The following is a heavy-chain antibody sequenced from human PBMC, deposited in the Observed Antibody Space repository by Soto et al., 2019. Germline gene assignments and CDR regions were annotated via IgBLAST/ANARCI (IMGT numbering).Heavy chain of an antibody. Sequence: LSCAASGFTFRSYGMHWVRQAPGKGLEWVAVIWYDGSNKYYADSVKGRFTISRDNSKNTLFLQLNSLRAEDTAVYYCTKDRSSTLDGMDVWGQGTTVTVSS. CDR3: TKDRSSTLDGMDV. D-gene: IGHD6-13*01. V-gene: IGHV3-33*06. J-gene: IGHJ6*02. CDR1: GFTFRSYG. CDR2: IWYDGSNK.